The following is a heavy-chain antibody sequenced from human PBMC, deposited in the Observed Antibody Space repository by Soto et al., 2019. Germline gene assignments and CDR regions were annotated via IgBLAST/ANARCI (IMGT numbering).Heavy chain of an antibody. V-gene: IGHV3-11*01. D-gene: IGHD3-10*01. J-gene: IGHJ6*02. CDR1: GFSFSDSY. CDR2: ISSRGTNT. CDR3: AKDYTPPYDNGSGPYYGMDV. Sequence: QVQLVESGGGLVKPGGSLRLSCAASGFSFSDSYMSWIRQAPGKGLEWISYISSRGTNTYYADSVKGRFTISRDNAKDSXYXXINSLRAEDTAVYYCAKDYTPPYDNGSGPYYGMDVWGQGTTVTVSS.